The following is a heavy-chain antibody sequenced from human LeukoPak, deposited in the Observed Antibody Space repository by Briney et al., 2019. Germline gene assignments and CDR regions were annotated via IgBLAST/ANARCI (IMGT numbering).Heavy chain of an antibody. D-gene: IGHD4-17*01. CDR3: ARDQGYGDPGY. J-gene: IGHJ4*02. CDR1: GGSISGGSYY. Sequence: SQTLSLTCTVSGGSISGGSYYWSWIRQPAGKGLEWIGRIYTSGSTNYNPSLKSRVTISVDTSKNQFSLKLSSVTAADTAVSYCARDQGYGDPGYWGQGTLVTVSS. CDR2: IYTSGST. V-gene: IGHV4-61*02.